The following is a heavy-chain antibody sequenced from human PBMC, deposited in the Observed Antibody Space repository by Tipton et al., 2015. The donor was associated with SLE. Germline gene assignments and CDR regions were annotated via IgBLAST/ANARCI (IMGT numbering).Heavy chain of an antibody. Sequence: TLSLTCTVSGGSISSYYWSWIRQPPGKGLEWIGYIYYSGSTNYNPSLKSRVTISVDTSKNQFSLKLSSVTAADTAVYYRARTTVTTRWFDPWGQGTLVTVSS. CDR1: GGSISSYY. D-gene: IGHD4-17*01. CDR3: ARTTVTTRWFDP. J-gene: IGHJ5*02. CDR2: IYYSGST. V-gene: IGHV4-59*01.